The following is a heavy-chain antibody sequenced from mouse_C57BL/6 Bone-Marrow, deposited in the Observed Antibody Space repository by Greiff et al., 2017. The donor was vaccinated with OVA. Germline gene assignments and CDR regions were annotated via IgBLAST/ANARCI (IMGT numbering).Heavy chain of an antibody. CDR1: GYTFTSYW. J-gene: IGHJ4*01. CDR2: IHPSDSDT. CDR3: ATKFGSFYAMDY. V-gene: IGHV1-74*01. D-gene: IGHD1-1*01. Sequence: QVQLKQPGAELVKPGASVKVSCKASGYTFTSYWMHWVKQRPGQGLEWIGRIHPSDSDTNYNQKFKGKATLTVDKSSSTAYMQLSSLTSEDSAVYYCATKFGSFYAMDYWGQGTSVTVSS.